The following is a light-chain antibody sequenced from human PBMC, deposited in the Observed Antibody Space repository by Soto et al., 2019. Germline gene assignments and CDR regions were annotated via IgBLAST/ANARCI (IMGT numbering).Light chain of an antibody. V-gene: IGKV3-15*01. CDR3: QQFNDWPPLT. CDR1: QSVNSN. Sequence: EIVMTQSPATLSVSPGERATLSCRASQSVNSNLAWYQHKPGQAPRLLIHGASTRATGVPARFSGSGSGTDFTLTISSLQSEDFAVYYCQQFNDWPPLTFGGGTKVDIK. J-gene: IGKJ4*01. CDR2: GAS.